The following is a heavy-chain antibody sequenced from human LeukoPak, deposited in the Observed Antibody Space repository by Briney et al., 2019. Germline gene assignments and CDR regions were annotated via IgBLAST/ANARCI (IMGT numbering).Heavy chain of an antibody. D-gene: IGHD2-2*01. CDR3: ARGYCSSTSCYRNWFDP. V-gene: IGHV1-69*05. CDR2: VIPIFGTA. J-gene: IGHJ5*02. Sequence: ASVKVSCKASGGTFRSYAISWVRQAPGQGLEWMGGVIPIFGTANYAQKFQGRVTITTDESTSTAYMELSSLRSEDTAVYYCARGYCSSTSCYRNWFDPWGQGTLVTVSS. CDR1: GGTFRSYA.